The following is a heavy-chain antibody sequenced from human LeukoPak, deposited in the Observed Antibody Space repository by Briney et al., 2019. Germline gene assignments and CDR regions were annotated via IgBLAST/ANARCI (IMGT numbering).Heavy chain of an antibody. V-gene: IGHV1-2*02. CDR1: GYTFTSYY. J-gene: IGHJ4*02. CDR2: INPNNGGT. CDR3: AREATVVAVGTAGINFDF. Sequence: ASVKVSCTASGYTFTSYYMHWVRQAPGQGLEWMAWINPNNGGTYFAQKSQDRVTMTRDASISTTYMELNSLISDDTAVYYCAREATVVAVGTAGINFDFWGQGTLVTVSS. D-gene: IGHD6-13*01.